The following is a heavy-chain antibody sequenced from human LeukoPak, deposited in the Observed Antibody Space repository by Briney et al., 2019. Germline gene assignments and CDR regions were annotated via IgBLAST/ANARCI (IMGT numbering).Heavy chain of an antibody. CDR1: GYTFSGYY. CDR2: INPKNGGT. Sequence: ASVTVSCKASGYTFSGYYVNWVRQAPGQGREWVGWINPKNGGTHFAQKFQGRVTITRDTSISTAYYCTRSLASSMAAYFYYYMDVWGEGTTITVSS. D-gene: IGHD2/OR15-2a*01. J-gene: IGHJ6*03. CDR3: YMDV. V-gene: IGHV1-2*02.